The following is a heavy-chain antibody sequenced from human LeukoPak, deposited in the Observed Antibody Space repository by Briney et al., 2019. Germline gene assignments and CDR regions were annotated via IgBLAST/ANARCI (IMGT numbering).Heavy chain of an antibody. CDR2: IYSGGST. D-gene: IGHD2-15*01. J-gene: IGHJ4*02. V-gene: IGHV3-53*01. CDR1: GFTVSSNY. Sequence: GGSLRLSCAAPGFTVSSNYMSWVRQAPGKGLEWVSVIYSGGSTYYADSVKGRFTISRDNSKNTLYLQMNSLRAEDTAVYYCARGRLGCSGGSCHPDYWGQGTLVTVSS. CDR3: ARGRLGCSGGSCHPDY.